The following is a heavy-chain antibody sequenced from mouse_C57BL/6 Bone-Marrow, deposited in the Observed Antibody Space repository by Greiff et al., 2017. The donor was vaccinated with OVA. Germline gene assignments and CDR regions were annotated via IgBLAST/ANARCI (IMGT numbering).Heavy chain of an antibody. J-gene: IGHJ1*03. CDR2: IDPANGNT. Sequence: EVKLVESVAELVRPGASVKLSCTASGFNIKNTYMHWVKQRPEQGLEWIGRIDPANGNTKYAPKFQGKATITADTSSNTAYLQLSSLTSEDTAIYYCARDYQRGYWYFDVWGTGTTVTVSS. CDR3: ARDYQRGYWYFDV. CDR1: GFNIKNTY. V-gene: IGHV14-3*01. D-gene: IGHD2-4*01.